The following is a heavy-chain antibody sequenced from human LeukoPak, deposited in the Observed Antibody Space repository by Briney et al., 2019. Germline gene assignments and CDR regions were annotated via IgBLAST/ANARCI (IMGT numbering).Heavy chain of an antibody. CDR2: ISAYNGNT. CDR3: ARVKEVGATSYYFDY. CDR1: GYTFTGYY. D-gene: IGHD1-26*01. J-gene: IGHJ4*02. Sequence: ASVKVSCKASGYTFTGYYIHWVRQAPGQGLEWMGWISAYNGNTNYAQKLQGRVTITADESTSTAYMELSSLRSEDTAVYYCARVKEVGATSYYFDYWGQGTLVTVSS. V-gene: IGHV1-18*04.